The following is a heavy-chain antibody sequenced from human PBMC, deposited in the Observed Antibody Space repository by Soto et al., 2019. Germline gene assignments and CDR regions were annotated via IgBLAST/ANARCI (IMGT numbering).Heavy chain of an antibody. J-gene: IGHJ6*02. CDR2: ISAYNGNT. D-gene: IGHD3-16*01. V-gene: IGHV1-18*01. Sequence: QVQLVQSGAEVKKPGASVKVSCKASGYTFTSYGISWVRQAPGQGLEWMGWISAYNGNTNHAQKLQGRVTMTTDTSTSTAYMELRSLRSDDTAVYYCARDGALGESYYYCGMDVWGQGTTVTVSS. CDR1: GYTFTSYG. CDR3: ARDGALGESYYYCGMDV.